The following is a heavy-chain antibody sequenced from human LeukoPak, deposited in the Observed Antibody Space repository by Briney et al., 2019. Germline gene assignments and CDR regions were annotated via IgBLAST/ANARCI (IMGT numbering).Heavy chain of an antibody. CDR3: ARASKGDIIFDF. CDR2: IYPDDSDI. V-gene: IGHV5-51*01. CDR1: GYSFSTYW. D-gene: IGHD2-21*02. Sequence: GESLKISCQGSGYSFSTYWIGRVRQMPGKGLEWMGVIYPDDSDIRYGPSFQGLVTISGDKSKNTAYLQWTSLKASDTAVYYCARASKGDIIFDFWGQGTLVTVSS. J-gene: IGHJ4*02.